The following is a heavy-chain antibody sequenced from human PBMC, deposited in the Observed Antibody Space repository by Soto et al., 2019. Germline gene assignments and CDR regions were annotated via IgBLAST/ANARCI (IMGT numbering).Heavy chain of an antibody. CDR2: IIPILGIA. Sequence: QVQLVQSGAEVQKPGSSVKVSCKASGGTFSSYTISWVRQAPGQGLEWMGRIIPILGIANYAQKFQGRVTITADKSTSTAYMELSSLRSEDTAVYYCARGTPAPFDYWGQGTLVTVSS. J-gene: IGHJ4*02. CDR3: ARGTPAPFDY. V-gene: IGHV1-69*02. CDR1: GGTFSSYT.